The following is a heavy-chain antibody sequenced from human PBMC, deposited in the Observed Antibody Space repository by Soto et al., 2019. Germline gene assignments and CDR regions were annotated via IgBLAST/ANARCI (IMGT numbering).Heavy chain of an antibody. CDR3: VQGDYYDSSGYYAGFDY. V-gene: IGHV3-30*03. CDR1: GFTFSSYG. J-gene: IGHJ4*02. Sequence: QVQLVESGGGVVQPGRSLRLSCAASGFTFSSYGMHWVRQAPGKGLEWVAVISYDGSNKYYADSVKGRFTISRDNSKNTLYLQMNSLRAEDTAVYYCVQGDYYDSSGYYAGFDYWGQGTLVTVSS. CDR2: ISYDGSNK. D-gene: IGHD3-22*01.